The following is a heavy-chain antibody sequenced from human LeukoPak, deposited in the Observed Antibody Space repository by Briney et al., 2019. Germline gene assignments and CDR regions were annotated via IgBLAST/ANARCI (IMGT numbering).Heavy chain of an antibody. CDR1: GFTFSSYP. CDR3: AKHHCSSTSCYTWNWFDP. V-gene: IGHV3-23*01. D-gene: IGHD2-2*02. Sequence: PGGSLRLYCAASGFTFSSYPMGWVRQAPGKGLEWVSAISGSGGSTYYPDSVKGRFTISRDNSKNTLYLQMNSLRAEDTAVYYCAKHHCSSTSCYTWNWFDPWGQGTLVTVSS. J-gene: IGHJ5*02. CDR2: ISGSGGST.